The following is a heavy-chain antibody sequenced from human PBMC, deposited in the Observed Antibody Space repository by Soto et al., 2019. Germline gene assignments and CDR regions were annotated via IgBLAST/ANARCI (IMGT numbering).Heavy chain of an antibody. J-gene: IGHJ4*02. V-gene: IGHV1-69*02. CDR3: ARGPLVVLNYFES. CDR2: ICPLTDIP. Sequence: QVQLVQSGTEVKKPGSSVKVSCKASGGTFRNYPINWVRQAPGKGLEWMGSICPLTDIPDYAQNFQARLTISADKSTSTAYMELSSLTSDDTAMYFCARGPLVVLNYFESWGQGTLVTVSS. CDR1: GGTFRNYP.